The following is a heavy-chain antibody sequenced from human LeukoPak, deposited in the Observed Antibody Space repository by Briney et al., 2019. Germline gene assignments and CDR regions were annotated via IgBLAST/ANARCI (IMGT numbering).Heavy chain of an antibody. Sequence: SETLSLTCTVSGGSISSYYWSWIRQPPGKGLEWIGYIYYRGSTYYNPSLKSRVTMSVDTSKNQFSLKLSSVTAVDTAVYYCARTISGSYEEDTFDIWGQGTMVTVSS. CDR1: GGSISSYY. J-gene: IGHJ3*02. CDR2: IYYRGST. CDR3: ARTISGSYEEDTFDI. V-gene: IGHV4-59*04. D-gene: IGHD1-26*01.